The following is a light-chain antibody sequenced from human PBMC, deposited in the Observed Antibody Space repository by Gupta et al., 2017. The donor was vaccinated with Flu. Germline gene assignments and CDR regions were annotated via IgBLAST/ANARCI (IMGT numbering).Light chain of an antibody. CDR2: WAS. CDR1: QSGLHTANNKNY. Sequence: SLRERAATNCRSSQSGLHTANNKNYLAWSPQKSGQSPKLLLYWASDRDSRLIDRLSRCGSGTDFTLPMSSLQAGDVTVYYCLQYHPVPFTFGGGTKVEIK. CDR3: LQYHPVPFT. J-gene: IGKJ4*01. V-gene: IGKV4-1*01.